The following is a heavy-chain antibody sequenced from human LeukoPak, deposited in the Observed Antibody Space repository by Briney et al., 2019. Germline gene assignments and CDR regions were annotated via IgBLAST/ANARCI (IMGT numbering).Heavy chain of an antibody. CDR3: AKDWRRGYSYGFDY. CDR2: ISGSGSST. CDR1: GFTFSSYV. J-gene: IGHJ4*02. V-gene: IGHV3-23*01. Sequence: GGSLRLSCAASGFTFSSYVMSWVRQAPGKGLEWVSAISGSGSSTYYADSVKGRFTISRDNSKNTLYLQMNSLRAGDTAVYYCAKDWRRGYSYGFDYGGQGTLVTVSS. D-gene: IGHD5-18*01.